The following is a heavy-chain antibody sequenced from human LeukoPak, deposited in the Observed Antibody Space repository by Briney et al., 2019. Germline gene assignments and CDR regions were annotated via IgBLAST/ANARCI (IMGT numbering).Heavy chain of an antibody. J-gene: IGHJ5*02. D-gene: IGHD3-22*01. CDR3: AKDNYDSSGYSINWFDP. V-gene: IGHV3-23*01. CDR2: ISGSGGST. Sequence: GGSLRLSCAASGFTFSSYAMSWVRQAPGKGLEWVSAISGSGGSTYYADPVKGRFTIPRDNSKNTLYLQMNSLRAEDTAVYYCAKDNYDSSGYSINWFDPWGQGTLVTVSS. CDR1: GFTFSSYA.